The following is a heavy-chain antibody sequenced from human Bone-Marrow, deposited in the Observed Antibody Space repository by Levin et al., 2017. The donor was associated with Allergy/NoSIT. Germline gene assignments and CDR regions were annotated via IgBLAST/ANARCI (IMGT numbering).Heavy chain of an antibody. CDR1: GFTFSSYA. D-gene: IGHD3-3*01. Sequence: GESLKISCAASGFTFSSYAMSWVRQAPGKGLEWVSAISGSGGSTYYADSVKGRFTISRDNSKNTLYLQMNSLRAEDTAVYYCAKGDTIFGVVIIHPYFDYWGQGTLVTVSS. CDR2: ISGSGGST. V-gene: IGHV3-23*01. J-gene: IGHJ4*02. CDR3: AKGDTIFGVVIIHPYFDY.